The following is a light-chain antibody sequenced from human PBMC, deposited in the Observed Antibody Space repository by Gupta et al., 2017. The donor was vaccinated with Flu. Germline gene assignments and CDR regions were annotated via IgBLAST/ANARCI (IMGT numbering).Light chain of an antibody. J-gene: IGLJ3*02. Sequence: QSVLPQPPSASGTPGQRVTISCSGSSSNIGSNTVNWYQQLPGTAPKLLIYSNNQRPSGVPDRFSGSKSGTSASLAISGLQSEDEADYYCAAWDDSLNGWVVGGGTKLTVL. V-gene: IGLV1-44*01. CDR2: SNN. CDR3: AAWDDSLNGWV. CDR1: SSNIGSNT.